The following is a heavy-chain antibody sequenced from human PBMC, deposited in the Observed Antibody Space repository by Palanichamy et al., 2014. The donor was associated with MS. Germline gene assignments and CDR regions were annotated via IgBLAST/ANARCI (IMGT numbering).Heavy chain of an antibody. V-gene: IGHV3-33*08. Sequence: QVHLVESGGGVVQPGRSLRLSCAASGFPFKTFGMHWVRQAPGKGLEWVAFIGYDGSNEHFVDSVKGRFTIFRDNSMNMLYLQMNSLTDEDTAVYYCARDNGVDVPAAVDAFDIWGQGTMVTVSS. CDR3: ARDNGVDVPAAVDAFDI. D-gene: IGHD6-13*01. CDR2: IGYDGSNE. CDR1: GFPFKTFG. J-gene: IGHJ3*02.